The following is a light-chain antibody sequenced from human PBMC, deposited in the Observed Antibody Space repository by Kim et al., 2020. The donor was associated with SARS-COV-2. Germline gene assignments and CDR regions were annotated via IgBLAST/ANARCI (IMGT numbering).Light chain of an antibody. CDR2: KAS. Sequence: ASVGDRVTITCRASQSSSSWLAWYQQKPGKAPKLLIYKASSLESGVPSRFSGSGSGTEFTLTISSLQPDDFATYYCQQYNSYSLTFGQGTKVDIK. V-gene: IGKV1-5*03. J-gene: IGKJ1*01. CDR1: QSSSSW. CDR3: QQYNSYSLT.